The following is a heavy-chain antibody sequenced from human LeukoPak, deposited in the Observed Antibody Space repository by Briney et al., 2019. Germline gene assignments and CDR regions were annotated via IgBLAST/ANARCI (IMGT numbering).Heavy chain of an antibody. CDR3: ARGDWAYDSSGHPYRD. CDR1: GFAFDDYD. D-gene: IGHD3-22*01. Sequence: GGSLRLSCAASGFAFDDYDMSWVRQAPGKGLEWVSGINWNGGNTGYADSVKGRFTISRDNAKNSLYLQMNSLRAEDTAVYYCARGDWAYDSSGHPYRDWGQGTLVTVSS. CDR2: INWNGGNT. J-gene: IGHJ1*01. V-gene: IGHV3-20*04.